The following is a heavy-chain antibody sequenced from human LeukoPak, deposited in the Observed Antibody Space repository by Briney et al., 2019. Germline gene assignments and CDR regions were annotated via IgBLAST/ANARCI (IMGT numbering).Heavy chain of an antibody. CDR3: ASNTYYSSGWSYFDY. Sequence: GGSLRLSCAASGFTFTTYWMSWVRQAPGKGLEWVANINQDGTEKFYVDSVKGRFTISRDNAKNSLYLQMNSLRVEDTAVYYCASNTYYSSGWSYFDYWGQGTLVTVSS. CDR2: INQDGTEK. V-gene: IGHV3-7*01. D-gene: IGHD6-19*01. CDR1: GFTFTTYW. J-gene: IGHJ4*02.